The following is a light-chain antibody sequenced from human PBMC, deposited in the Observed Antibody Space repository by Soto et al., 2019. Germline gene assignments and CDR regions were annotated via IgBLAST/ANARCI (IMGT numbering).Light chain of an antibody. V-gene: IGLV2-14*01. CDR3: SSYTSSNTVV. Sequence: QSVLTQPASVSGSPGQSITISCTGTSSDVGGYIYLSWYQQHPGKAPKLIIYEVSNRPSGVSNRFSGSKSGNTASLTISGLQAEDEGDYYCSSYTSSNTVVFGGGTKVTVL. CDR2: EVS. J-gene: IGLJ2*01. CDR1: SSDVGGYIY.